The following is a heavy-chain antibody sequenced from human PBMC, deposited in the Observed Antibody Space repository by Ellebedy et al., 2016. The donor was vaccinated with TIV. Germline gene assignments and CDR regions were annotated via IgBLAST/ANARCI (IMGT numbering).Heavy chain of an antibody. V-gene: IGHV4-31*03. CDR3: VTGTVGRGTPAY. J-gene: IGHJ4*02. CDR2: IYYSGRT. Sequence: SETLSLXCTVSGVSISSGGYYWSWIRQHPGKGLEWIGHIYYSGRTYYNPSLKTRLSLSVDTSKNQFSLKLSSVTAADTAVYYCVTGTVGRGTPAYWGQGTPVTVSS. CDR1: GVSISSGGYY. D-gene: IGHD3-10*01.